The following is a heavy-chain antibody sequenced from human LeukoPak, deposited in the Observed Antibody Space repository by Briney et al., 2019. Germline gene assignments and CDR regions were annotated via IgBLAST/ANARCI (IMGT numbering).Heavy chain of an antibody. CDR3: ASGTFDGPLYGTYWYFHV. J-gene: IGHJ2*01. CDR2: IYTSGST. Sequence: PETLSLTCTVSGGSISSYYWSWIRQPAGKGLEWIGRIYTSGSTNYNPSLKSRVTMSIDTSKNQFSLKVTSVTAADTAVYYCASGTFDGPLYGTYWYFHVWGRGTLVTVSS. CDR1: GGSISSYY. D-gene: IGHD3-16*01. V-gene: IGHV4-4*07.